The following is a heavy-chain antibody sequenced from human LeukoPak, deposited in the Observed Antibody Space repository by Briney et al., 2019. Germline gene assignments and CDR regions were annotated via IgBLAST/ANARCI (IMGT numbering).Heavy chain of an antibody. CDR3: ARGRYCLGYCSGGSLGGPYFDY. CDR2: INHSGST. CDR1: GGSFSGYY. J-gene: IGHJ4*02. Sequence: PSETLSLTCAVYGGSFSGYYWSWIRQPPGKGLEWIGEINHSGSTNYNPSLKSRVTISVDTSKSQFSLKLSSVTAADTAVYYCARGRYCLGYCSGGSLGGPYFDYWGQGTLVTVSS. V-gene: IGHV4-34*01. D-gene: IGHD2-15*01.